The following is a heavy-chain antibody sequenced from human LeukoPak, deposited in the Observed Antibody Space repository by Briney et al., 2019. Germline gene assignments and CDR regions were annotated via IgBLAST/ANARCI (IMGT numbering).Heavy chain of an antibody. Sequence: SETLSLTCSVSGYSISSGYYWGWIRQPPGKGLEWIGSIYHSGSTYYNPSLKSRVTISVDTSKNQFSLKLSSVTAADTAVYYCARAYSSSWYWNWFDPWGQGTLVTVSS. D-gene: IGHD6-13*01. CDR1: GYSISSGYY. J-gene: IGHJ5*02. CDR2: IYHSGST. CDR3: ARAYSSSWYWNWFDP. V-gene: IGHV4-38-2*02.